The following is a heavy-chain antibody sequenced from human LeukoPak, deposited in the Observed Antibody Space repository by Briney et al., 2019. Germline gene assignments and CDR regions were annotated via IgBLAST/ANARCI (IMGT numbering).Heavy chain of an antibody. CDR3: TSGISGAGAFYYYYYMDV. D-gene: IGHD1-26*01. Sequence: PGRSLRLSCTASGFTFGDYAMSWVRQAPGKGLEWVGFIRSKAYGGTTEYAASVKGRFTISRDDSKSIAYLQMNSLKTEDTAVYYCTSGISGAGAFYYYYYMDVWGKGTTVTVSS. V-gene: IGHV3-49*04. CDR1: GFTFGDYA. CDR2: IRSKAYGGTT. J-gene: IGHJ6*03.